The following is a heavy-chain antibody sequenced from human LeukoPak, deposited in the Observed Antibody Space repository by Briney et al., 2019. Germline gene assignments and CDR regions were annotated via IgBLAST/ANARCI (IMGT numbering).Heavy chain of an antibody. J-gene: IGHJ6*03. CDR2: ISAYNGHT. V-gene: IGHV1-18*01. CDR3: ARENSGSYRGGSYYMDV. D-gene: IGHD1-26*01. Sequence: GASVKVSCKASGYTFTSYDINWVRQASGQGLEWMGWISAYNGHTNYAQKLQGRVTMTTDTSTSTAYMELRSLRSDDTAVYYCARENSGSYRGGSYYMDVWGKGTTVTVSS. CDR1: GYTFTSYD.